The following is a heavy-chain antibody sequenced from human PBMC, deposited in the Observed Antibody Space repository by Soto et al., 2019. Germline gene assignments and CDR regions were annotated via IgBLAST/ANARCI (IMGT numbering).Heavy chain of an antibody. CDR1: GFTFSSYG. J-gene: IGHJ3*02. D-gene: IGHD2-15*01. V-gene: IGHV3-30*03. Sequence: QVQLVESGGGVVQPGRSLRLSCAASGFTFSSYGMHWVRQAPGKGLEWVAVISYDGSNKYYADSVKGRFTISRDNSKNTLYLQMNSLRAEDTAVYYRAVVVAAIGDAFDIWGQGTMVTVSS. CDR2: ISYDGSNK. CDR3: AVVVAAIGDAFDI.